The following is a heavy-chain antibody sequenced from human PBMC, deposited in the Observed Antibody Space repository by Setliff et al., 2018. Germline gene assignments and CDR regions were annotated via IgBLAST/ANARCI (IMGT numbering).Heavy chain of an antibody. CDR1: GDSIARSYLY. Sequence: SETLSLTCTVSGDSIARSYLYWGWIRQPPGKGLEWIATMYYSGKTFYIPSLQNRVTISADTSKNQFSLKLSSVTAADTAVYYCAKVGPRGGYYESRGALGLDLFDVWGQGTMVTVSS. CDR2: MYYSGKT. J-gene: IGHJ3*01. V-gene: IGHV4-39*01. CDR3: AKVGPRGGYYESRGALGLDLFDV. D-gene: IGHD3-22*01.